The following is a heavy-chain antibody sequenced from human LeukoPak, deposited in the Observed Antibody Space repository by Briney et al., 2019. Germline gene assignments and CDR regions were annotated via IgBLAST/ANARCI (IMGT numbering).Heavy chain of an antibody. D-gene: IGHD3-10*01. CDR2: ISAYNGNT. J-gene: IGHJ4*02. CDR1: GYTFTSYG. Sequence: ASVKVSCKASGYTFTSYGISWVRQPPGQGLEWMGWISAYNGNTHYAQKLQGRVTMTTDTSTSTAYMELRSLRSDDTAVYYCARDRPVLLWFGESSDYWGQGTLVTVSS. V-gene: IGHV1-18*01. CDR3: ARDRPVLLWFGESSDY.